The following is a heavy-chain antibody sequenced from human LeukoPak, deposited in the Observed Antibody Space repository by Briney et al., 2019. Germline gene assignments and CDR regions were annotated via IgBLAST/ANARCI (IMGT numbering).Heavy chain of an antibody. V-gene: IGHV3-30-3*01. CDR2: ISYDGSNK. D-gene: IGHD3-16*01. CDR3: VREPQSWDYFDY. CDR1: GFTFSSYA. Sequence: GGSLRLSCAASGFTFSSYAMHWVRQAPGKGLEWAAVISYDGSNKYYADSVKGRFTISRDNSKNTLYLQMNSLRAEDTAVYYCVREPQSWDYFDYWGQGTLVTVSS. J-gene: IGHJ4*02.